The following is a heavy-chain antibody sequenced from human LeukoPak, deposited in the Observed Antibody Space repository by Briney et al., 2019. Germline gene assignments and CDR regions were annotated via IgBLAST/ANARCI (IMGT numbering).Heavy chain of an antibody. CDR3: ARGRYYYGSGNYFDY. CDR2: IYTSGST. J-gene: IGHJ4*02. V-gene: IGHV4-61*02. CDR1: GGSISSGSYY. D-gene: IGHD3-10*01. Sequence: SQTLSLTCTVSGGSISSGSYYWSWIRQPAGKGLEWIGRIYTSGSTNYNPSLKSRVTISVDTSKNQFSLKLSSVTAADTAVYYCARGRYYYGSGNYFDYWGQGTPVTVSS.